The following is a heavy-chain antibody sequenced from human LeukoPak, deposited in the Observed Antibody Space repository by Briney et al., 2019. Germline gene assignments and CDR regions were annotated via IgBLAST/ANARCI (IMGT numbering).Heavy chain of an antibody. J-gene: IGHJ5*02. Sequence: PSETLSLTCAVYGGSFSGYYWSWIRQPPGKGLGWIGEISHSGSTNYNPSLKSRVTISVDTSKNQFSLKLSSVTAADTAVYYCARARGYSSLRLWFDPWGQGTLVTVSS. V-gene: IGHV4-34*01. D-gene: IGHD5-18*01. CDR2: ISHSGST. CDR1: GGSFSGYY. CDR3: ARARGYSSLRLWFDP.